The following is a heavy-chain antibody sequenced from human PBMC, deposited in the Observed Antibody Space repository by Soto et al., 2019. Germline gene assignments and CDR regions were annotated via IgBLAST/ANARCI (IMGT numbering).Heavy chain of an antibody. D-gene: IGHD2-15*01. J-gene: IGHJ4*02. CDR1: GFTFSSYA. CDR3: VKDCTGGSCRAGY. Sequence: EVQLLESGGGLVQPGGSLRLSCAASGFTFSSYAMTWVRQAPGKGLEWVSSITTTGGTKYYADSVKGRFTISRDNSKNTVYLQATSLRAEDTAVHYCVKDCTGGSCRAGYWGQGTLVTVSS. CDR2: ITTTGGTK. V-gene: IGHV3-23*01.